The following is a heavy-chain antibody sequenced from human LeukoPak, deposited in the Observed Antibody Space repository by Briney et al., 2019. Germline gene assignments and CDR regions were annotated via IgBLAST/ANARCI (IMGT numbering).Heavy chain of an antibody. CDR1: GATFSSYT. CDR3: ARPRDGYNPDYFDY. Sequence: SVKLSCKASGATFSSYTISWVRQAPGQGLEWMGRIIPILGIANYAQKFQGRVTITADKSTSTAYMELSSLRSEDTAVYYCARPRDGYNPDYFDYWGQGTLVTVSS. J-gene: IGHJ4*02. CDR2: IIPILGIA. D-gene: IGHD5-24*01. V-gene: IGHV1-69*02.